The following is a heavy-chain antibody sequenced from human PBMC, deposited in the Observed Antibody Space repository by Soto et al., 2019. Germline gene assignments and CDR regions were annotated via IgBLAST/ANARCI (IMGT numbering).Heavy chain of an antibody. J-gene: IGHJ6*03. V-gene: IGHV6-1*01. CDR1: GDSVSSNSAA. D-gene: IGHD5-12*01. CDR3: ARDLSGYSGYGNYYYYHYMDV. Sequence: PSQTLSLTCAISGDSVSSNSAAWNWIRQSPSRGLEWLGRTYYRSKWYNDYAVSVKSRITINPDTSKNQFSLQLNSVTPEDTAVYYCARDLSGYSGYGNYYYYHYMDVRGKGTTVTVSS. CDR2: TYYRSKWYN.